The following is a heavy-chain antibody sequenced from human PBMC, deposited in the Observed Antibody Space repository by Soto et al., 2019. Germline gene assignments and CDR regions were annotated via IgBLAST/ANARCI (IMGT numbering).Heavy chain of an antibody. D-gene: IGHD6-13*01. V-gene: IGHV4-30-2*01. CDR3: ARASGQQLQGAFDI. J-gene: IGHJ3*02. CDR1: GGSISSGGYS. CDR2: IYHSGST. Sequence: SETLSLTCAVSGGSISSGGYSWSWIRQPPGKGLEWIGYIYHSGSTYYNPSLKSRVTISVDRSKNQFSLKLSSVTAADTAAYYCARASGQQLQGAFDIWGQGTMVTVS.